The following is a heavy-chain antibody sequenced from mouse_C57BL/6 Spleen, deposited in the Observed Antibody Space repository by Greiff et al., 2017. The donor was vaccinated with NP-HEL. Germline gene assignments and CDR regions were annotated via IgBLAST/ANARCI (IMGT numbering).Heavy chain of an antibody. CDR3: ARDRVLSGYFDV. D-gene: IGHD1-1*01. V-gene: IGHV5-4*01. CDR2: ISDGGSYT. J-gene: IGHJ1*03. CDR1: GFTFSSYA. Sequence: EVKVVESGGGLVKPGGSLKLSCAASGFTFSSYAMSWVRQTPEKRLEWVATISDGGSYTYYPDNVKGRFTISRDNAKNNLYLQMSHLKSEDTAMYYCARDRVLSGYFDVWGTGTTVTVSS.